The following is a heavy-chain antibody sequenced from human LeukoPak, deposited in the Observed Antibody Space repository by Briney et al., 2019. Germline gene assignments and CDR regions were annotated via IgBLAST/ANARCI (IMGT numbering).Heavy chain of an antibody. J-gene: IGHJ4*02. CDR3: ARDSADYYDSSGYYPSPDY. V-gene: IGHV4-38-2*02. CDR2: IYHSGST. CDR1: GYSISSGYY. Sequence: SETLSLTYTVSGYSISSGYYWGWIRQPPGKGLEWIGSIYHSGSTYYNPSLKSRVAISVDTSKNQFSLKLSSVTAADTAVYYCARDSADYYDSSGYYPSPDYWGQGTLVTVSS. D-gene: IGHD3-22*01.